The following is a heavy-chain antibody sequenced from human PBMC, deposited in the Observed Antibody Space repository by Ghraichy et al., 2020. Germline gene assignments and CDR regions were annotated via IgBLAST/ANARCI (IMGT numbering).Heavy chain of an antibody. V-gene: IGHV3-33*01. J-gene: IGHJ4*02. CDR2: IWYDGSNK. Sequence: GGSLRLSCAASGFTFSSYGMHWVRQAPGKGLEWVAVIWYDGSNKYYADSVKGRFTISRDNSKNTLYLQMNSLRAEDTAVYYCARDAAVGYCSSTSCYDLFDYWGQGTLVTVSS. CDR3: ARDAAVGYCSSTSCYDLFDY. D-gene: IGHD2-2*01. CDR1: GFTFSSYG.